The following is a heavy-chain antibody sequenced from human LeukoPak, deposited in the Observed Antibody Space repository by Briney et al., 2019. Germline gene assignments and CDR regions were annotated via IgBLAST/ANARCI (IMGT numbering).Heavy chain of an antibody. CDR3: ARGSNYDSSGYYTYYYYMDV. CDR2: INHSGST. Sequence: SETLSLTCAVYGGSFSGYYWSWIRQPPGKGLEWIGEINHSGSTNYNPSLKSRVTMSVDTSKNQFSLKLSSVTAADTAVYYCARGSNYDSSGYYTYYYYMDVWGKGTTVTVPS. V-gene: IGHV4-34*01. J-gene: IGHJ6*03. CDR1: GGSFSGYY. D-gene: IGHD3-22*01.